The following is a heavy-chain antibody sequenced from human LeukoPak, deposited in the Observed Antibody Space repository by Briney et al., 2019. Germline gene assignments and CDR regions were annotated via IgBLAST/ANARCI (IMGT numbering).Heavy chain of an antibody. Sequence: PGGSLRLSCAASGFTFSSFKMTWVRQGPGKGLDWVASISPSSSYIFYADSLKGRVTVSRDNGKSSVFLQMSSLRVEDTAVYYCARDLTEGGYFDSWGQGTLVSVSS. V-gene: IGHV3-21*01. J-gene: IGHJ4*02. D-gene: IGHD3-16*01. CDR1: GFTFSSFK. CDR3: ARDLTEGGYFDS. CDR2: ISPSSSYI.